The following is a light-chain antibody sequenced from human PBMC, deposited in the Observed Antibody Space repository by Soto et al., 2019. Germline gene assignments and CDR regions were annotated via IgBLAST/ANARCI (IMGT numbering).Light chain of an antibody. CDR2: GAS. CDR3: QQYNNWPPVT. CDR1: QSVSSN. V-gene: IGKV3-15*01. J-gene: IGKJ2*01. Sequence: EIVMTQSPATMSVSPGERATRSCRASQSVSSNLACYQQKPGQAPRLLIYGASTRATGIQARFSGSGSGTEFTLTSSNLQSEDFAVYYCQQYNNWPPVTFGQGTKLEIK.